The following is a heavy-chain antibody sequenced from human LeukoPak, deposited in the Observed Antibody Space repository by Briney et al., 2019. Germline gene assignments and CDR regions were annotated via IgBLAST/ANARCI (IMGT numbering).Heavy chain of an antibody. CDR2: ISAYNGNT. J-gene: IGHJ5*02. Sequence: ASVKVSCKASGYTFTSYGISWVRQAPGQGLEWMGWISAYNGNTNYAQKLQGRVTMTTDTSTSTAYMELRSLRSADTAVYYCAREPFDILTGYYNEGGSFYDPWGQGTLVTVSS. D-gene: IGHD3-9*01. V-gene: IGHV1-18*01. CDR1: GYTFTSYG. CDR3: AREPFDILTGYYNEGGSFYDP.